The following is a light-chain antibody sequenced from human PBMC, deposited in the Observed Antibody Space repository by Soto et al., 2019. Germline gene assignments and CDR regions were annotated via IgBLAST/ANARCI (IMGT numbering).Light chain of an antibody. CDR3: QQYSNSPLT. CDR2: GAS. J-gene: IGKJ4*01. CDR1: QSVSSN. V-gene: IGKV3-15*01. Sequence: EIVMTQSPATLSVSPGERATLSCRASQSVSSNLAWYQQKPGQAPRLLIYGASTRATGIPARFSGSGSETDFTLTISRLEPEDFAVYYCQQYSNSPLTFGGGTKVDIK.